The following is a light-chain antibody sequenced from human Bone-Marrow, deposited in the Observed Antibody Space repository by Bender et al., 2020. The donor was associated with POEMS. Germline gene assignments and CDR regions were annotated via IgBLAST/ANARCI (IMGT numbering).Light chain of an antibody. Sequence: QLVLTQSPSASASLGASVKLTCTLSSGHSNYAIAWHQLQPDKGPRYLMKVSSDGSHNKGDGIPDRFSGSSSGAERYLTISSLQSDDEADYYCQTWGAGIGWVFGGGTKLTVL. J-gene: IGLJ3*02. CDR2: VSSDGSH. CDR1: SGHSNYA. V-gene: IGLV4-69*01. CDR3: QTWGAGIGWV.